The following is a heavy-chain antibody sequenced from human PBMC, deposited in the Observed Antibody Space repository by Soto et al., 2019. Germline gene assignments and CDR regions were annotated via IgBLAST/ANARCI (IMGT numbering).Heavy chain of an antibody. CDR3: AVKGYSSSWYDAFDI. J-gene: IGHJ3*02. Sequence: PSETLSLTXAVYGGSFSGYYWSWIRQPPGKGLEWIGEINHSGSTNYNPSLKSRVTISVDTSKNQFSLKLSSVTAADTAVYYCAVKGYSSSWYDAFDIWGQGTMVTVS. CDR2: INHSGST. V-gene: IGHV4-34*01. D-gene: IGHD6-13*01. CDR1: GGSFSGYY.